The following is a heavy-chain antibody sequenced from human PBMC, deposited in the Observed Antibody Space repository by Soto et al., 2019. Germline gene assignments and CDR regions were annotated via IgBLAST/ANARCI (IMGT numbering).Heavy chain of an antibody. Sequence: SQTLSLTCAISGDSVSSNSAAWNWIRQSPSRGLEWLGRTYFRSKWYNDYAPSVKSRITINPDTSKNQFSLQLNSVTPEDAAVYNCPRAPGALPVWKRGTTVPGSS. CDR2: TYFRSKWYN. V-gene: IGHV6-1*01. CDR3: PRAPGALPV. J-gene: IGHJ6*01. CDR1: GDSVSSNSAA.